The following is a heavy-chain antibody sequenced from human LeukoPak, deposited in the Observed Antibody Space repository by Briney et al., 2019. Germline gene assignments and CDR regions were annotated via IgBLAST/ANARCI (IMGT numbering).Heavy chain of an antibody. CDR1: GGSVSSGDYY. J-gene: IGHJ2*01. V-gene: IGHV4-30-4*01. CDR2: IYYSGST. CDR3: ARDYYGSGSLRYFDP. D-gene: IGHD3-10*01. Sequence: SETLSLTCTVSGGSVSSGDYYWSWIRQPPGKGLEWIGYIYYSGSTYYNPSLKSRVTISVDTSKNQFSLKLSSVTAADTAVYYCARDYYGSGSLRYFDPWGRGTLVTVSS.